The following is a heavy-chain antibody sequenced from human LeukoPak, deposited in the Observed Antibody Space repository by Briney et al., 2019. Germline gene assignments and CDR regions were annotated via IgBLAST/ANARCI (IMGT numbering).Heavy chain of an antibody. V-gene: IGHV3-9*01. CDR3: AKAEGTAMVYYYFNY. CDR2: ISWNSGSI. CDR1: GFTFDDYA. J-gene: IGHJ4*02. Sequence: GGSLRLSCAASGFTFDDYAMHWVRQAPGKGLEWVSGISWNSGSIGYADSVKGRFTISRDNAKNSLYLQMNSLRAEDTALYYCAKAEGTAMVYYYFNYWGQGTLVTVSS. D-gene: IGHD5-18*01.